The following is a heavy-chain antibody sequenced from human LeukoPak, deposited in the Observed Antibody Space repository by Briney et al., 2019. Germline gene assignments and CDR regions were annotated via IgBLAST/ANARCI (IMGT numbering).Heavy chain of an antibody. J-gene: IGHJ4*02. V-gene: IGHV4-34*01. CDR2: INHSGST. CDR3: ARDGSPTTVRGCSSTSCYVGYDY. Sequence: SETLSLTCAVYGGSFSGYYWSWIRQPPGKGLEWIGEINHSGSTNYNPSLKSRATISVDTSKNQFSLKLSSVTAADTAVYYCARDGSPTTVRGCSSTSCYVGYDYWGQGTLVTVSS. D-gene: IGHD2-2*01. CDR1: GGSFSGYY.